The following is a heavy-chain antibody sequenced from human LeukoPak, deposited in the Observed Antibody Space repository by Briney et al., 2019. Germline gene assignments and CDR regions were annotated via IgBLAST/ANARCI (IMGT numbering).Heavy chain of an antibody. CDR2: ITASGGNT. D-gene: IGHD5-18*01. J-gene: IGHJ4*02. CDR1: GFNFSSYA. Sequence: PGGSLRLSCAASGFNFSSYAMGWVRQAPGKGLEWVSAITASGGNTCYADSVKGRFTISRDNSKNALYLQVNSLRAEDTAVYYCAKGNGYSYGRYYFDYWGQGTLVTVSS. CDR3: AKGNGYSYGRYYFDY. V-gene: IGHV3-23*01.